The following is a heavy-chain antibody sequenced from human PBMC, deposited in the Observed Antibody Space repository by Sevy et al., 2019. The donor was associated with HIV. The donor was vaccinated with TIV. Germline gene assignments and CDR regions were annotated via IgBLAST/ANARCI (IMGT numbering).Heavy chain of an antibody. CDR1: GNIFTNYW. CDR2: IYPGDSDT. D-gene: IGHD6-19*01. V-gene: IGHV5-51*01. CDR3: ARRQDSSTYHPIDY. J-gene: IGHJ4*02. Sequence: GESLKISCQGSGNIFTNYWIGWVRQMPGKGLEWMGIIYPGDSDTNYSPSFQGQVTISVDKSINTAYLQWRSLKASDTAVYYCARRQDSSTYHPIDYWGQGTLVTVSS.